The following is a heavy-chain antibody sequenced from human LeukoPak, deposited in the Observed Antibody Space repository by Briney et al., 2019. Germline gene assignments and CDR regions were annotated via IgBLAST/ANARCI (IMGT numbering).Heavy chain of an antibody. CDR3: AKSLAKGYGMDV. Sequence: GRSLRLSCAASGFTFSSYGMHWVRQAPGKGLEWVAVISYDGSNKYYADSVKGRFTISRDNSKNTLYLQMNSLRAEDTAVYYCAKSLAKGYGMDVWGQGTTVTVSS. J-gene: IGHJ6*02. D-gene: IGHD3-16*01. CDR2: ISYDGSNK. CDR1: GFTFSSYG. V-gene: IGHV3-30*18.